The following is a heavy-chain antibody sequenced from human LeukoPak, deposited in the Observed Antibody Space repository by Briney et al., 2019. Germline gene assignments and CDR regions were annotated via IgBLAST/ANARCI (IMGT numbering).Heavy chain of an antibody. Sequence: GGSLRLSCAASGFTFSNYGMNWVRQAPGKGLEWVSYIGTATTTIYYADSVKDRFTISRDNAKNSLYLQMNSLRDEDTAVYYCARHDYGGNSGDYWGQGTLVTVCS. CDR2: IGTATTTI. J-gene: IGHJ4*02. V-gene: IGHV3-48*02. CDR1: GFTFSNYG. D-gene: IGHD4-23*01. CDR3: ARHDYGGNSGDY.